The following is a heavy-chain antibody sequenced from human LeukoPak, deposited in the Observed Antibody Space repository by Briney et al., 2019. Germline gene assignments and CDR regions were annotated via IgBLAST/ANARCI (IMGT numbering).Heavy chain of an antibody. Sequence: ASVTVSFTASGYTFTGYYIDWVRQAPGQGLEGMGWINSDSGGTNYAQKFQGRVTMTRDTSTSTAYMELSSLRSDDTAFYYCARDTITVTTPYFDYWGQGTLVTVPS. CDR3: ARDTITVTTPYFDY. V-gene: IGHV1-2*02. CDR2: INSDSGGT. D-gene: IGHD4-17*01. CDR1: GYTFTGYY. J-gene: IGHJ4*02.